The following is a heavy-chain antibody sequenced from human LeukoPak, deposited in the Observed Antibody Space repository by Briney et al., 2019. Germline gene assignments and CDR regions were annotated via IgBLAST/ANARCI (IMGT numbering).Heavy chain of an antibody. D-gene: IGHD1-26*01. CDR2: ISSSGSTI. J-gene: IGHJ4*02. CDR1: GFTFSSYE. V-gene: IGHV3-48*03. Sequence: GGSLRLSCAASGFTFSSYEMNWVRQAPGKGLEWVSYISSSGSTIYYAGSVKGRFTISRDNAKNSLYLQMNSLRAEDTAVYYCARRSSSGSYYRPFDYWGQGTLVTVSS. CDR3: ARRSSSGSYYRPFDY.